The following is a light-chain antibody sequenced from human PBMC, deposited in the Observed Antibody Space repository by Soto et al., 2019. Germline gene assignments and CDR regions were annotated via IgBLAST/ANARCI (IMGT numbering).Light chain of an antibody. CDR3: KQYGSSTRT. CDR2: GAS. V-gene: IGKV3-20*01. CDR1: QSVSSSY. Sequence: EIVLTQSPGTLSLSPGERATLSCRASQSVSSSYLAWNQQKPGQAPRLLIYGASSRATGIPDRFSGSGSGTDFILTISRLEPEDSAVYYCKQYGSSTRTFGQGTKLEIK. J-gene: IGKJ2*01.